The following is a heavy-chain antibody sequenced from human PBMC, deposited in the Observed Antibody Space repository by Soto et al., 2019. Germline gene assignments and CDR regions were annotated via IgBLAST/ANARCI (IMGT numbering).Heavy chain of an antibody. CDR1: GGTYSSYA. CDR3: ARDHSFGVGTTVFDY. CDR2: IIPIFGTA. J-gene: IGHJ4*02. V-gene: IGHV1-69*06. Sequence: QVQLVQSGAEVKKPGSSVKVSCKASGGTYSSYAISWVRQAPGQGLEWMGGIIPIFGTANYAQKFQGRVTITADKSTSTAYMELSSLRSEDTAVYYCARDHSFGVGTTVFDYWGQGTLVTVSS. D-gene: IGHD1-1*01.